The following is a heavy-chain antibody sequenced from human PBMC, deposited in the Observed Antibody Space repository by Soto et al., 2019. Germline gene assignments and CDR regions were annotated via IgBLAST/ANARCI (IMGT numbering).Heavy chain of an antibody. CDR1: GFTFDDYA. J-gene: IGHJ6*03. CDR3: AKDKVGPRQYGDYFYYYYMDV. V-gene: IGHV3-9*01. Sequence: GGSLRLSCAASGFTFDDYAMHWVRQAPGKGLEWVSGISWNSGRIGYADSVKGRFTISRDNAKNSLYLQMNSLGAEDTALYYCAKDKVGPRQYGDYFYYYYMDVWGKGTTVTVSS. D-gene: IGHD4-17*01. CDR2: ISWNSGRI.